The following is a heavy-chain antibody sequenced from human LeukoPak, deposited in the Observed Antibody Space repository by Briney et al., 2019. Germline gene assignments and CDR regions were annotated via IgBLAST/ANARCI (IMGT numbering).Heavy chain of an antibody. Sequence: SETLSLTCTVSGGSISSYYWSWIRQPAGKGLEWIGRIYTSGSTNYNPSLKSRVTMSVDTSKNQFSLKLSSVTAADTAVYYCARQIVVVPAAIFWFDPWGQGTLVTVSS. D-gene: IGHD2-2*01. J-gene: IGHJ5*02. CDR2: IYTSGST. CDR1: GGSISSYY. CDR3: ARQIVVVPAAIFWFDP. V-gene: IGHV4-4*07.